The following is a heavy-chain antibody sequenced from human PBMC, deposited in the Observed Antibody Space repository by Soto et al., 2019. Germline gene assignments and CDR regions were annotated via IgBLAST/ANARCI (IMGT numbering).Heavy chain of an antibody. J-gene: IGHJ6*02. CDR2: MNPNSANT. CDR1: GYTFTSYD. D-gene: IGHD3-16*01. CDR3: AREGVRGMAV. V-gene: IGHV1-8*01. Sequence: QVQLVQSGAEVKKPGASVKVSCKASGYTFTSYDINWVRQATGQGLEWMGWMNPNSANTGYAQKFXXRVTMTRHPSISTAYMELSSLRAEDTAVYYCAREGVRGMAVWGQGTTVTVSS.